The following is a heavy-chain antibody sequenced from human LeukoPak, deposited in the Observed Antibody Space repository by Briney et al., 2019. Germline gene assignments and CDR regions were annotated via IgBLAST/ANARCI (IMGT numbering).Heavy chain of an antibody. Sequence: GGSLRLSCAASGFTFSDYYMSWIRQAPGKGLEWVSYISSSGSTIYYADSVKGRFTISRDNSKNTLYLQMNSLRAEDTAVYYCAKDLSYYDSSGYYYGFDYWGQGTLVTVSS. D-gene: IGHD3-22*01. CDR1: GFTFSDYY. CDR2: ISSSGSTI. CDR3: AKDLSYYDSSGYYYGFDY. J-gene: IGHJ4*02. V-gene: IGHV3-11*04.